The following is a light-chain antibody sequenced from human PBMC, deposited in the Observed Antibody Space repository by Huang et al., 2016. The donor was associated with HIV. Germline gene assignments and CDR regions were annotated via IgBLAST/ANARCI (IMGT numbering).Light chain of an antibody. Sequence: EIVLTQSPATLSVSPGERATLSCRASQRVSGSLDWYQQKPGQAPRLLIYGASTRATGVPARFSGSGSGTEFTLTISSLQSEDFAVYYCQQYNNFYTFGPGTRVDIK. CDR1: QRVSGS. J-gene: IGKJ3*01. V-gene: IGKV3-15*01. CDR3: QQYNNFYT. CDR2: GAS.